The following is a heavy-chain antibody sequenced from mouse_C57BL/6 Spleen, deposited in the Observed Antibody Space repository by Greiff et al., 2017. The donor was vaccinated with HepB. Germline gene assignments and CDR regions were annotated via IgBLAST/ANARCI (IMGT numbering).Heavy chain of an antibody. V-gene: IGHV5-6*01. CDR3: ARRGDYDVVIGYFDV. CDR1: GFTFSSYG. CDR2: ISSGGSYT. Sequence: DVHLVESGGDLVKPGGSLKLSCAASGFTFSSYGMSWVRQTPDKRLEWVATISSGGSYTYYPDSVKGRFTISRDNAKNTLYLQMSSLKSEDTAMYYCARRGDYDVVIGYFDVWGTGTTVTVSS. D-gene: IGHD2-4*01. J-gene: IGHJ1*03.